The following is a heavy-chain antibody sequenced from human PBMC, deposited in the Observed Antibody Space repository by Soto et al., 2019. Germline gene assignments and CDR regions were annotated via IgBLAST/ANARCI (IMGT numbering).Heavy chain of an antibody. CDR3: AKAKSTPPYYFDY. J-gene: IGHJ4*01. CDR2: LSSGGGTT. V-gene: IGHV3-23*01. Sequence: PGGSLRLSCAASGFTFSSYAMSWVRQAPGKGLEWVSGLSSGGGTTYYADSVKGRFTISRDNSKNTLYLQMNSLRAEDTAVYYCAKAKSTPPYYFDYWGHGTLVTVSS. CDR1: GFTFSSYA.